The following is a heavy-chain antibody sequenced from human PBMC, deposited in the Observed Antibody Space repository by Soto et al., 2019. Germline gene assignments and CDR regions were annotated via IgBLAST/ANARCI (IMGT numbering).Heavy chain of an antibody. Sequence: ASVKVSCKASGYTFTSYAMHWVRQAPGQRLEWMGWINAGNGNTKYSQKFQGRVTITRDTSASTAYMELSSLRSEDTAVYYCAAALIITGTTLVYRGQGTLVTVSS. CDR2: INAGNGNT. D-gene: IGHD1-7*01. CDR1: GYTFTSYA. V-gene: IGHV1-3*01. CDR3: AAALIITGTTLVY. J-gene: IGHJ4*02.